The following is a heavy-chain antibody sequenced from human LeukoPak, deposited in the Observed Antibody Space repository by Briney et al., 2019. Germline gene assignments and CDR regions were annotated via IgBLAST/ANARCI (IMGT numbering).Heavy chain of an antibody. V-gene: IGHV4-4*07. J-gene: IGHJ5*02. CDR3: ARASANMDISRFDP. CDR2: IYTSGST. D-gene: IGHD2-2*03. Sequence: SETLSLTCTVSGGSISSYYWSWIRQPAGKGLEWIGRIYTSGSTNYNLSLKSRVTMSVDTSKNQFSLELSSVTAADTAVYYCARASANMDISRFDPWGQGTLVTVSS. CDR1: GGSISSYY.